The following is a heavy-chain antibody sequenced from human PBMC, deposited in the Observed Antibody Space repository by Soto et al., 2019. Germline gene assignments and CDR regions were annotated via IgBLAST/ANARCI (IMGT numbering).Heavy chain of an antibody. Sequence: ASVKVSCKASGYTFTSYGISWVRQAPGQGLEWMGWISAYNGNTNYAQKLQGRVTMTTDTSTSTAYMELRSLRSGDTAVYYCARVVYYYDSSGPIRYYYYYGMDVWGQGTTVTVSS. D-gene: IGHD3-22*01. CDR1: GYTFTSYG. CDR3: ARVVYYYDSSGPIRYYYYYGMDV. CDR2: ISAYNGNT. V-gene: IGHV1-18*04. J-gene: IGHJ6*02.